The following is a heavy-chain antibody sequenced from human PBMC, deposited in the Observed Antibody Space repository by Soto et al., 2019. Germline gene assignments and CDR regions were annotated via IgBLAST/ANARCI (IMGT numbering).Heavy chain of an antibody. CDR2: VYYSGTT. D-gene: IGHD2-21*01. V-gene: IGHV4-61*08. Sequence: SATLSLTCTVSGGSIDSVDYYWSWIRQPPGKGLEWSGYVYYSGTTNYNPFLKSRVTLSLDKSKNQFSLQMNSVPAADKAVYYSARDVIAIPPDFDPWRPGTRETGSS. J-gene: IGHJ5*02. CDR3: ARDVIAIPPDFDP. CDR1: GGSIDSVDYY.